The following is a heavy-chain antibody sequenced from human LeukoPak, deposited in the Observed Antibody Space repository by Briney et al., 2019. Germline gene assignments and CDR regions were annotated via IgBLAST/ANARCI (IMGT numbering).Heavy chain of an antibody. V-gene: IGHV4-59*08. CDR1: GGSISSYY. CDR3: ARSQGYSYAYFDY. D-gene: IGHD5-18*01. CDR2: TYYSGST. Sequence: ASETLSLTCTVSGGSISSYYWSWIRQPPGKGLEWIGYTYYSGSTNYNPSLKSRVTISVDTSKNLFSLKLSSVTAADTAVYYCARSQGYSYAYFDYWGQGTLVTVSS. J-gene: IGHJ4*02.